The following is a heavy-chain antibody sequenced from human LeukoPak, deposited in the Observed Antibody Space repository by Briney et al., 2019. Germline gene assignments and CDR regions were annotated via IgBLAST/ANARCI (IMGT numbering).Heavy chain of an antibody. V-gene: IGHV4-34*01. D-gene: IGHD3-22*01. Sequence: SDPQSLTCTVYVQSHRGYHGRGTRDPPEKGRECIGEINRSENTNHNPSLKSRVPIPLEPSKNQFSLKLSSVTAADTAVYCCASAMIVVAPYYFDYWGQGTLVSVSS. CDR2: INRSENT. J-gene: IGHJ4*02. CDR1: VQSHRGYH. CDR3: ASAMIVVAPYYFDY.